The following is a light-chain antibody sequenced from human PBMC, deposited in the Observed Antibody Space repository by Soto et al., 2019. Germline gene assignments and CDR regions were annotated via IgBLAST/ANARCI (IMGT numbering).Light chain of an antibody. CDR2: GTS. Sequence: ETVMTQSPATLSVSPGERATLSCRASQSVSTNLAWYQQKPGQAPRLLIYGTSTRATGIPARFSGSGSGTEFTLTMSSLQSEDFSVYYWQQYNNWPLTFGGGTRVEIK. V-gene: IGKV3-15*01. CDR1: QSVSTN. CDR3: QQYNNWPLT. J-gene: IGKJ4*01.